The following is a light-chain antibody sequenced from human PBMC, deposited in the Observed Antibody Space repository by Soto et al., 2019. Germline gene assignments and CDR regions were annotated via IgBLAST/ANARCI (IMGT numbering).Light chain of an antibody. V-gene: IGLV2-14*01. CDR1: GSDVGGYNY. J-gene: IGLJ1*01. CDR3: SSYTSSSTPYV. Sequence: QSVLTQPASVSGSPGQSITISCTGTGSDVGGYNYVSWYQQHPVKAPKLMIYDVIIRPSGVSVRFSGSKSGNTASLTFFGFQAEDEADYYCSSYTSSSTPYVFGTGTKVTVL. CDR2: DVI.